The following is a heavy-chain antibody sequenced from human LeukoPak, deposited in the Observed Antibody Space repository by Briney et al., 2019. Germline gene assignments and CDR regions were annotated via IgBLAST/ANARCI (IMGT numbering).Heavy chain of an antibody. D-gene: IGHD6-19*01. Sequence: SGPTLVKPTQTLTLTCTFSGFSLSTSGVGVGWVRQPPGKALEWLALIYWDDDKRYSPSLKSRLTITKDTSKNQVVLTMTNMDPVDTATYYCAHFPGIAVAGIPLSLWFGPWGQGTLVTVSS. CDR1: GFSLSTSGVG. CDR3: AHFPGIAVAGIPLSLWFGP. J-gene: IGHJ5*02. V-gene: IGHV2-5*02. CDR2: IYWDDDK.